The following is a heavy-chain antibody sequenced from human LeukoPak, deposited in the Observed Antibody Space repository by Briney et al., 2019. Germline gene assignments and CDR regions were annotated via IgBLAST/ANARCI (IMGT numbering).Heavy chain of an antibody. D-gene: IGHD2-2*01. V-gene: IGHV1-18*01. CDR1: GYTFTSYG. J-gene: IGHJ5*02. CDR2: ITAYNGNT. CDR3: ARILQRYCSSTSCRINWFDP. Sequence: ASVKVSCKASGYTFTSYGISWVRHATGQGLEWMGWITAYNGNTNYAQKLQGRVTMTTDTYTSTAYMELRSLRSDDTAVYYCARILQRYCSSTSCRINWFDPWGQGTLVTVSS.